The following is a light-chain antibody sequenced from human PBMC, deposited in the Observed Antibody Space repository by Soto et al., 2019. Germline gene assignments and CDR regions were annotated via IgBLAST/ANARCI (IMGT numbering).Light chain of an antibody. CDR3: SSYTTATTRV. Sequence: QSALTQPASVSGSPGQSITISCTGTSSDVGAYNYVSWYQQHPGKAPKLMIFDVSNRPSGVSNRFSSSKSGNTASLTISGLQAEDEADYYCSSYTTATTRVFGGGTKVTVL. CDR2: DVS. CDR1: SSDVGAYNY. V-gene: IGLV2-14*01. J-gene: IGLJ3*02.